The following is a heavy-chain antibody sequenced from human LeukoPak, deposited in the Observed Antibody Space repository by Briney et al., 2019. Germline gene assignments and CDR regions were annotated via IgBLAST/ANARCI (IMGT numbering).Heavy chain of an antibody. CDR1: GFTFSSYA. V-gene: IGHV3-23*01. D-gene: IGHD3-10*01. CDR2: ISGSAGST. Sequence: GGSLRPSCAASGFTFSSYAMSWVRQAPGKGLEWVSAISGSAGSTYYADSVKGRFTISRDNSKNTLYLQMNSLRAEDTAVYYCAKDRYYGSGSYYAYYYYGMDVWGQGTMVTVSS. J-gene: IGHJ6*02. CDR3: AKDRYYGSGSYYAYYYYGMDV.